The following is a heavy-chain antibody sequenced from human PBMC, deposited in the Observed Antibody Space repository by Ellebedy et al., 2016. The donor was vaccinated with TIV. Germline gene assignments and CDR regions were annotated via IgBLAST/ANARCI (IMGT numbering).Heavy chain of an antibody. CDR1: GGSISSYY. V-gene: IGHV4-59*08. J-gene: IGHJ4*02. D-gene: IGHD3-22*01. CDR3: ARHGGSFYYDSSGYWVY. CDR2: IYYSGST. Sequence: MPGGSLRLSCTVSGGSISSYYWSWIRQPPGKGLEWIGYIYYSGSTNYNPSLKSRVTISVDTSKNQFSLKLSSVTAADTAVYYCARHGGSFYYDSSGYWVYWGQGTLVTVSS.